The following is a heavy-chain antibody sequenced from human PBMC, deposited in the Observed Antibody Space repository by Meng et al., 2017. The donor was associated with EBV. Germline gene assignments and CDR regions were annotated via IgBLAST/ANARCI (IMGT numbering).Heavy chain of an antibody. Sequence: QVQLVRSAAEVKKPGSSVKVSCKTPGGPFRNYAISWVRQAPGQGLEWLGGFLPTLGAPNYAQKFHGRVSITADESTSTHYMDLSSLRSEDTAVYYCASESGRGYTPDNWGQGTLVTVSS. D-gene: IGHD3-10*01. CDR3: ASESGRGYTPDN. J-gene: IGHJ4*02. CDR1: GGPFRNYA. CDR2: FLPTLGAP. V-gene: IGHV1-69*01.